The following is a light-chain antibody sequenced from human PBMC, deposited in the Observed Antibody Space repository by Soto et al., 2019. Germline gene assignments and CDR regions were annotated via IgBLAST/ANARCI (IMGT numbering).Light chain of an antibody. CDR3: QQYNNWPWT. J-gene: IGKJ1*01. CDR1: QRVSSY. CDR2: DAS. Sequence: ETVLTQSPATLSLSPGERATLSCRASQRVSSYLAWYQQKPGQAPRLLIYDASNRATGIPDRFSGSGSGTEFTLTISSLQSEDFAVYYCQQYNNWPWTFGQGTKVDIK. V-gene: IGKV3-11*01.